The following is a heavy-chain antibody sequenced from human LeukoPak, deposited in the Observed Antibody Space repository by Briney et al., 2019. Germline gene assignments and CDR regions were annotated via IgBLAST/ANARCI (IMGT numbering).Heavy chain of an antibody. CDR3: YISSGWYFR. CDR1: GGTFSSYA. V-gene: IGHV1-69*06. D-gene: IGHD6-19*01. Sequence: SVKVSCKASGGTFSSYAISWVRQAPGQGLEWMGGIIPIFGTANYAQKFQGRVTITADKSTSAACMELSSLRSEDTAVYYCYISSGWYFRWGQGTLVTVSS. CDR2: IIPIFGTA. J-gene: IGHJ4*02.